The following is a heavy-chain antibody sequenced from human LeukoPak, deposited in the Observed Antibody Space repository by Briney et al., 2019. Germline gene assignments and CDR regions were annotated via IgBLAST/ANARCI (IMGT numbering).Heavy chain of an antibody. V-gene: IGHV4-59*01. CDR3: ARHKVVRGFPYYYGMDV. D-gene: IGHD3-10*01. J-gene: IGHJ6*02. Sequence: PSETLSLTCTVSGGSISSYYWSWLRQPPGKGLEWIGYIYYSGSTNYNPSLKSRVTISVDTSKNQFSLKLSSVTAADTAVYYCARHKVVRGFPYYYGMDVWGQGTTVTVSS. CDR2: IYYSGST. CDR1: GGSISSYY.